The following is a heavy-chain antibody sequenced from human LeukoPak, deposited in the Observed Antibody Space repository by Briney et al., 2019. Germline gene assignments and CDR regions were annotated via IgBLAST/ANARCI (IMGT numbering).Heavy chain of an antibody. CDR1: GFTFSSYG. CDR3: ANGLGSGHFD. D-gene: IGHD1-26*01. Sequence: GGSLRLSCVASGFTFSSYGMHWVRQAPGKGLEWVGIISYDGSNKFYADSVKGRFTISRDNSKNTLYLQMNSLRPEDTAVYYCANGLGSGHFDWGQGILVTVSS. V-gene: IGHV3-30*18. CDR2: ISYDGSNK. J-gene: IGHJ4*02.